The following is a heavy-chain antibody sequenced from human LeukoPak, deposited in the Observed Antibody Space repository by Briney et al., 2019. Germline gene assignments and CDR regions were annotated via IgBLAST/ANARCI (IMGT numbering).Heavy chain of an antibody. CDR2: ISYDGSNK. CDR1: GFTFSSYA. D-gene: IGHD3-22*01. V-gene: IGHV3-30*04. CDR3: ARPIKNYYDSSGRNWFDP. Sequence: GGSLRLSCAASGFTFSSYAMHWVRQAPGKGLEWVAVISYDGSNKYYADSVKGRFTISRDNSKDTLYLQMNSLRAEDTAVYYCARPIKNYYDSSGRNWFDPWGQGTLVTVSS. J-gene: IGHJ5*02.